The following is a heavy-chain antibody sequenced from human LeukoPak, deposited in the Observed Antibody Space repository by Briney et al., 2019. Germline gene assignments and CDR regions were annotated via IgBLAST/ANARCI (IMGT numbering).Heavy chain of an antibody. V-gene: IGHV3-23*01. D-gene: IGHD6-13*01. J-gene: IGHJ1*01. Sequence: GGSLRLSCAASGFTFSNAWMSWVRQAPGKGLEWVSTISGSGDRTYYADSVKGRFTISRDNSKNTLYVQMNSLRAEDTAVYYCAKDIRSSWYYFQDWGQGTLVTVSS. CDR3: AKDIRSSWYYFQD. CDR2: ISGSGDRT. CDR1: GFTFSNAW.